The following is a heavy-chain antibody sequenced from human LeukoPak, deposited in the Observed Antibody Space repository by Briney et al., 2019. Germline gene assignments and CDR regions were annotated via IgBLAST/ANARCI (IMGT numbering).Heavy chain of an antibody. J-gene: IGHJ4*02. V-gene: IGHV4-34*01. Sequence: SETLSLTCAVYGGSFGGYYWSWIRQPPGKGLEWIGEINHSGSTNYNPSLKSRVTISVDTSKNQFSLKLSSVTAADTAVYYCARGRREIIAARFFDYWGQGTLVTVSS. D-gene: IGHD6-6*01. CDR3: ARGRREIIAARFFDY. CDR1: GGSFGGYY. CDR2: INHSGST.